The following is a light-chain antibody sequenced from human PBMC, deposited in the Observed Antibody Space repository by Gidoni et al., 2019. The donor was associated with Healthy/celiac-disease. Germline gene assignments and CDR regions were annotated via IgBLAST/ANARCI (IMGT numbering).Light chain of an antibody. CDR2: AVS. J-gene: IGKJ4*01. V-gene: IGKV3-20*01. CDR3: QHYGSSPLLT. CDR1: QSISSTY. Sequence: IVLTQSPGTLSLSPGERATLSCRASQSISSTYLAWYQQKPGQAPRLLIYAVSTRATGIPDRFSGSGSGTDFTLTITRLEPEDFAVYYCQHYGSSPLLTFGGGTKVQIK.